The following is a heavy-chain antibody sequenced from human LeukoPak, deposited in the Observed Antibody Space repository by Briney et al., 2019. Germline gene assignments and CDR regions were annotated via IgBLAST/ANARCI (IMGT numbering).Heavy chain of an antibody. CDR3: VRKAGYSSSWSAFDY. D-gene: IGHD6-13*01. J-gene: IGHJ4*02. Sequence: GGSLRLSCAASGFTFSTYWMSWVRQAPGKGLEWVANIKQDGSEKYYVDSVKGRFTISRDNGKNSLYLQMNSLRAEDTAVYYCVRKAGYSSSWSAFDYWGQGTLVTVSS. V-gene: IGHV3-7*01. CDR2: IKQDGSEK. CDR1: GFTFSTYW.